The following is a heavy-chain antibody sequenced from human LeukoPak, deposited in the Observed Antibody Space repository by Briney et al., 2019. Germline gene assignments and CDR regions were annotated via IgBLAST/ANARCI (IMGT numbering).Heavy chain of an antibody. CDR3: ARDFYDSSGPNWFDP. V-gene: IGHV4-59*01. CDR1: GGSITSYY. J-gene: IGHJ5*02. Sequence: PSETLSLTCTVSGGSITSYYCSWIRQPPGKGLEWIGYIYYGGSTNYNPSLKSRVTISVDTSKNQFSLKLSSVTAADTTVYYCARDFYDSSGPNWFDPWGQGTLVTVSS. CDR2: IYYGGST. D-gene: IGHD3-22*01.